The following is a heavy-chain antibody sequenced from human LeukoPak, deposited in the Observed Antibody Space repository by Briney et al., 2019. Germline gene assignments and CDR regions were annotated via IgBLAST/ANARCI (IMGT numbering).Heavy chain of an antibody. CDR1: GFTFSSYG. V-gene: IGHV3-7*01. Sequence: GGSLRLSCAASGFTFSSYGMHWVRQAPGKGLEWVANIKEDGSEEYYVDSVKGRFTISRDNAKNSLYLQMNSLRAEDTAVYYCARSRYCSSISCYFHAFDVWGQGTMVTVSS. J-gene: IGHJ3*01. CDR2: IKEDGSEE. D-gene: IGHD2-2*01. CDR3: ARSRYCSSISCYFHAFDV.